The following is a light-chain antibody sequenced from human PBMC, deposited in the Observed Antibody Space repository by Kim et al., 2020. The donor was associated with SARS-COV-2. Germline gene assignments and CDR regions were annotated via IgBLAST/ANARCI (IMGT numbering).Light chain of an antibody. Sequence: DIVMTKSPDSLAVSLGERATLNCKSSQTVLYNSNNKNYLAWYQQKPGQAPKLLIYWASIRESGVSDRFSGSGSETDFTLTISSLQAEDVAVYYCQQYYSTPPSFGRGTKL. CDR1: QTVLYNSNNKNY. J-gene: IGKJ2*03. V-gene: IGKV4-1*01. CDR3: QQYYSTPPS. CDR2: WAS.